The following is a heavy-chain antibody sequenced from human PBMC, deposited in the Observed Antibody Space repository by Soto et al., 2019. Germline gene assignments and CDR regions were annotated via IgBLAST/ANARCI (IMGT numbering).Heavy chain of an antibody. V-gene: IGHV3-66*01. D-gene: IGHD3-16*01. CDR1: GFTVISNY. J-gene: IGHJ4*02. CDR2: IFSGGST. CDR3: ARDRVGDDH. Sequence: PGGSLRLSCASSGFTVISNYMSWVRQAPGKGLEWVSVIFSGGSTYYADSVKGRFAISRDNSKNTLYLHMNSLRVDDTAVYYCARDRVGDDHWGQGTLVTVSS.